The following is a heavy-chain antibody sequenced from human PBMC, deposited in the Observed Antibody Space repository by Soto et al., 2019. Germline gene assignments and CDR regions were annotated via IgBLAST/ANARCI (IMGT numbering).Heavy chain of an antibody. V-gene: IGHV1-69*13. CDR1: GGTFSSYA. CDR3: ARGNGWELTPRDYYYGMDV. J-gene: IGHJ6*02. Sequence: ASVKVSCKASGGTFSSYAISWVRQAPGQGLEWMGGIIPIFGTANYAQKFQGRVTITADESTSTAYMELSSLRSEDTAVYYCARGNGWELTPRDYYYGMDVWGQGTTVTVSS. D-gene: IGHD1-26*01. CDR2: IIPIFGTA.